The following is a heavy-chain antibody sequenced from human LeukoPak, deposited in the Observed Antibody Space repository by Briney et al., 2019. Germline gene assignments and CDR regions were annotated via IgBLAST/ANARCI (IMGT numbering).Heavy chain of an antibody. CDR1: GFTVSSNY. V-gene: IGHV3-66*01. CDR2: IYSGGST. D-gene: IGHD4-17*01. Sequence: GGSLRLSCAAFGFTVSSNYMSWVRQAPGKGLEWVSVIYSGGSTYYADSVKGRFTISRDNSKNTLYLQMNSLRAEDTAVYYCAREATTVYDAFDIWGQGTMVTVSS. CDR3: AREATTVYDAFDI. J-gene: IGHJ3*02.